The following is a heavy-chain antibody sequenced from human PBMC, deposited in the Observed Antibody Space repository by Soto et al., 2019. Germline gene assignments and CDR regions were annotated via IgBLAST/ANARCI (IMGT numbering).Heavy chain of an antibody. Sequence: QVQLVQSGAEVKKPGASVKVSCKASGYTFTNYAMHWVRQAPGQRLEWMGWINAGNGNTKYSQKFQGRVTITRDTSASTAYMELSSLRSEDTAVYYCARGGSLYWYFDLWGRGPRVTVSS. D-gene: IGHD1-26*01. CDR2: INAGNGNT. CDR3: ARGGSLYWYFDL. J-gene: IGHJ2*01. V-gene: IGHV1-3*01. CDR1: GYTFTNYA.